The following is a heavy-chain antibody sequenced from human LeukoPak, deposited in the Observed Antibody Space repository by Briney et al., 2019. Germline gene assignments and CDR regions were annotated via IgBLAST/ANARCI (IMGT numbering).Heavy chain of an antibody. V-gene: IGHV4-34*01. CDR2: INHSGST. CDR3: AGAPTHYDSSGYLDY. J-gene: IGHJ4*02. Sequence: PSETLSLTCAVYGGSFSGYYWSWIRQPPGKGLEWIGEINHSGSTNYNPSLKSRVTISVDTSKNQFSLKLSSVTAADTAVYYCAGAPTHYDSSGYLDYWGQGTLVTVSS. D-gene: IGHD3-22*01. CDR1: GGSFSGYY.